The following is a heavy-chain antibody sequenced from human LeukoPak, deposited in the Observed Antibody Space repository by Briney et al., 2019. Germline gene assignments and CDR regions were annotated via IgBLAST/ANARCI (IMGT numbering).Heavy chain of an antibody. CDR2: ISGYNANA. D-gene: IGHD3-9*01. Sequence: ASVKVSCKASGYTFTSYYMHWVRQAPGQGLKWMGWISGYNANAKYAQKLQGRVTMTTDTSTSTVLMELRSLRSDDTAVYYCARDTYDFLTGRYSGSGGDYWGQGTLVTVSS. CDR1: GYTFTSYY. J-gene: IGHJ4*02. CDR3: ARDTYDFLTGRYSGSGGDY. V-gene: IGHV1-18*04.